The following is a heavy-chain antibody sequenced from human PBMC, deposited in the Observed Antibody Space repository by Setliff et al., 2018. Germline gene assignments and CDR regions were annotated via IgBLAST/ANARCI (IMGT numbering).Heavy chain of an antibody. CDR2: IIPFFGNT. Sequence: SVKVSCKVSGGTFGSSAFTWVRQAPGPGLEYMGGIIPFFGNTNYAQKFQGRLSITADESTSTVYMDMSSLRSEDTAVYYCARDVFPYHYEGAFDIWGQGTMVTVSS. CDR1: GGTFGSSA. J-gene: IGHJ3*02. D-gene: IGHD3-22*01. V-gene: IGHV1-69*13. CDR3: ARDVFPYHYEGAFDI.